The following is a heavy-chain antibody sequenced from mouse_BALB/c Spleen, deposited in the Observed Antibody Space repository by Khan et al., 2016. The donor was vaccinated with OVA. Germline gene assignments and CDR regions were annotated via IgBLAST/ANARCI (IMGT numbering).Heavy chain of an antibody. J-gene: IGHJ3*01. CDR3: TELGQGD. V-gene: IGHV6-6*02. CDR2: IRLKSNNYAT. Sequence: EVKLEVSGGGLVQPGGSMKLSCVASGFTFSNHWMNWVRQSPEKGLEWVAEIRLKSNNYATHYAESMKGRFTISRDDSKSSVYLQMNNLRAEDTGIYYCTELGQGDWGQGTLVTVSA. CDR1: GFTFSNHW. D-gene: IGHD3-3*01.